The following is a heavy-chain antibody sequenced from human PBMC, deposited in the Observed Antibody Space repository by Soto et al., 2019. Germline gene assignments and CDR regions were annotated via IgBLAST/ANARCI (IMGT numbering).Heavy chain of an antibody. CDR2: IYHSGST. CDR3: ARDLRYSGDYYYYGMDV. D-gene: IGHD3-16*02. J-gene: IGHJ6*02. V-gene: IGHV4-38-2*02. CDR1: GYSISSGYY. Sequence: PSETLSLTCAVSGYSISSGYYWGWIRQPPGKGLEWIGSIYHSGSTYYNPSLKSRVTISVDTSKNQFSLKLSSVTAADTAVYYCARDLRYSGDYYYYGMDVWGQGTTVTVS.